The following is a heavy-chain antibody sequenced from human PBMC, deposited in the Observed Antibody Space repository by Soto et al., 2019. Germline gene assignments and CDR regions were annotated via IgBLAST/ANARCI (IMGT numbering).Heavy chain of an antibody. Sequence: SETLSLTCNVSGGSISSSRSYWARFRQPRGKELEWIANIFYAGNTYYNPSLKSRVTVSVDTSKNQFSLKLDSVTAADTAVYYCARQAAAPGIDLWFDPWGQGTLVTVSS. CDR2: IFYAGNT. D-gene: IGHD6-13*01. CDR3: ARQAAAPGIDLWFDP. CDR1: GGSISSSRSY. J-gene: IGHJ5*02. V-gene: IGHV4-39*01.